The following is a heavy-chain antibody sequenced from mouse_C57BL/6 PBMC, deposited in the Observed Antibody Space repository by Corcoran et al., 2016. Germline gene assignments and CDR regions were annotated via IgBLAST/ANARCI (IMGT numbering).Heavy chain of an antibody. CDR3: ASLDSSGCAMDY. D-gene: IGHD3-2*02. CDR2: INPNNGGT. V-gene: IGHV1-18*01. CDR1: GYTFTDYN. Sequence: EVQLQQSGPELVKPGASVKIPCKASGYTFTDYNMDWVKQSHGKSLEWIGDINPNNGGTIYNQKFKGKATLTVDKSSSTAYMELRSLTSEDTAVYYCASLDSSGCAMDYWGQGTSVTVSS. J-gene: IGHJ4*01.